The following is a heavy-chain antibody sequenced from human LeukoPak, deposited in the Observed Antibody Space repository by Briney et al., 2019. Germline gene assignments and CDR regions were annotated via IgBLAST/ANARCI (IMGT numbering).Heavy chain of an antibody. J-gene: IGHJ4*02. D-gene: IGHD6-13*01. V-gene: IGHV3-23*01. Sequence: GSLRLSCAASGFTFSSYAMSWVRLAPGKGLEWVSAISGSGGSTYYADSVKGRFTISRDNSKNTLYLQMNSLRAEDTAVYYSAREDETAGLGYWGQGTLVTVSS. CDR2: ISGSGGST. CDR3: AREDETAGLGY. CDR1: GFTFSSYA.